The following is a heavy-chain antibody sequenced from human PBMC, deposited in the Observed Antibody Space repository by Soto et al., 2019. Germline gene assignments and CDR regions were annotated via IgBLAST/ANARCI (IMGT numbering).Heavy chain of an antibody. CDR1: GGTFSSYT. D-gene: IGHD6-6*01. J-gene: IGHJ4*02. CDR3: ARAEYSSSPNYYFDY. CDR2: IIPILGIA. Sequence: SVKVSCKASGGTFSSYTISWVRQAPGQGLEWMGRIIPILGIANYAQKFQGRVTITADKTTSTAYMELSSLRSEDTAVYYCARAEYSSSPNYYFDYWGQGTLVTVSS. V-gene: IGHV1-69*02.